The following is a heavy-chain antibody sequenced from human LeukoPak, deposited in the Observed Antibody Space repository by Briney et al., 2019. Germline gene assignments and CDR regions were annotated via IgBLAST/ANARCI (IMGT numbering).Heavy chain of an antibody. CDR1: GYTFTSYD. V-gene: IGHV1-18*01. J-gene: IGHJ4*02. CDR3: ARVRIVVVPAAIPLPSDY. D-gene: IGHD2-2*02. Sequence: PGASVKVSCKASGYTFTSYDINWVRQAPGQGLEWMGWISAYNGNTNYAQKLQGRVTMTTDTSTSTAYMELRSLRSDDTAVYYCARVRIVVVPAAIPLPSDYWGQGTLVTVSS. CDR2: ISAYNGNT.